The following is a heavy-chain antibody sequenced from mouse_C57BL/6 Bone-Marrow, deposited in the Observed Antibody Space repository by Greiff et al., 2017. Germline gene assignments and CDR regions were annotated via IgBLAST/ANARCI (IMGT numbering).Heavy chain of an antibody. CDR2: INPSSGYT. V-gene: IGHV1-7*01. D-gene: IGHD2-1*01. J-gene: IGHJ1*03. CDR1: GYTFTSYW. Sequence: VQLQQSGAELAKPGASVKLSCKASGYTFTSYWMHWVKQRPGQGLEWIGYINPSSGYTKYNQKFKDKATLTADKSSSKADMQLSSLTYEDSAVYYCARGDYGNYAYWYFDVWGTGTTVTVSS. CDR3: ARGDYGNYAYWYFDV.